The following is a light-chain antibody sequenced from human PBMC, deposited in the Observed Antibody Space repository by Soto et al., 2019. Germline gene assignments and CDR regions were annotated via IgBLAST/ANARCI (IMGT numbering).Light chain of an antibody. Sequence: QSALTQPRSVSGSPGQSVTISCTGTSSDVGDYNFVSWYQQHPGKAPKLMIYDVSKRPSGVPDRFSGCKSDNTASLTISGXQAEXXAHYYCCSYAGTYRYVLGTGTKLTVL. J-gene: IGLJ1*01. CDR3: CSYAGTYRYV. CDR1: SSDVGDYNF. CDR2: DVS. V-gene: IGLV2-11*01.